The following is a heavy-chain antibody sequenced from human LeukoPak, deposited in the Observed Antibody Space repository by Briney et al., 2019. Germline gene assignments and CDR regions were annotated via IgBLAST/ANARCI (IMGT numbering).Heavy chain of an antibody. Sequence: PGGSLRLSCAASGFTFSSYETNWVRRAPGKGLEWVSYISSSGSTIYYADSVKGRFTISRDNAKNSLYLQMKSLRAEDTAVYYWARRGSYNDYWGQGTLVTVSS. V-gene: IGHV3-48*03. CDR1: GFTFSSYE. CDR3: ARRGSYNDY. J-gene: IGHJ4*02. D-gene: IGHD3-16*01. CDR2: ISSSGSTI.